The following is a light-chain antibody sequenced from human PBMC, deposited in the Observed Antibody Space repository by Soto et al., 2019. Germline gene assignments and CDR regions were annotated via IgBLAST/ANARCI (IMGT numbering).Light chain of an antibody. CDR2: MIS. CDR1: QSLVHSDGNTD. V-gene: IGKV2-24*01. CDR3: MQAIQPYP. J-gene: IGKJ2*01. Sequence: DSVMTQTPLSSPVTPGQPASISCRSSQSLVHSDGNTDLSWLQQRPGQPPRLLIDMISNRFSGVPDRFSGSGAGLDFTLKLSRVEAEDVRVYYCMQAIQPYPFGQGIKLEIK.